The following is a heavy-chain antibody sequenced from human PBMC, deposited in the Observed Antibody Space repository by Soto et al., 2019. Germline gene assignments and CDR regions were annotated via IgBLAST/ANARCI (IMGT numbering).Heavy chain of an antibody. CDR2: FDPEDGET. CDR3: ARSIVVVTSFDY. Sequence: ASVKVSCKVSGYTLTELSMHWVRQAPGKGLEWMGGFDPEDGETIYAQKFQGRVTITRDTSASTAYMELSSLRSEDTAVYYCARSIVVVTSFDYWGQGTLVTVSS. CDR1: GYTLTELS. J-gene: IGHJ4*02. D-gene: IGHD3-22*01. V-gene: IGHV1-24*01.